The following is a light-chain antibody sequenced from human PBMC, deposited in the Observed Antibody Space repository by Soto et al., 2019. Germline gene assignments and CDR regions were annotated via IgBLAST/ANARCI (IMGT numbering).Light chain of an antibody. CDR2: EVT. J-gene: IGLJ1*01. V-gene: IGLV2-14*01. CDR1: SSDVGGYNY. CDR3: SSYTSSTTLYV. Sequence: QSVLTQPASVSGSPGQSITISCTGTSSDVGGYNYVSWYQQHPGKAPKLMIYEVTTRPSGVSDRFSGSQSGNTASLTISGLXAEDEADYYCSSYTSSTTLYVFGTGTKVTVL.